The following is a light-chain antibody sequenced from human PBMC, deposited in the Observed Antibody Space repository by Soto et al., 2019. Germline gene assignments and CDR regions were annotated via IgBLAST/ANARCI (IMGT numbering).Light chain of an antibody. J-gene: IGKJ1*01. CDR2: QTS. CDR1: QSFTSW. CDR3: QQYRSYPWT. V-gene: IGKV1-5*03. Sequence: IPMTPSPFTPSSSLGGRKTITFRVSQSFTSWLAWYQQKPGKAPKLLIYQTSHLESGVPSRFSGSESGTEFSLSISSLQPDDFATYFCQQYRSYPWTFGQGTKV.